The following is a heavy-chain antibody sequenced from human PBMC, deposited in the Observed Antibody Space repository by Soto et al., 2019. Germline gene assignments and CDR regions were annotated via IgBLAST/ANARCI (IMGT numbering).Heavy chain of an antibody. CDR2: MNYSGSS. Sequence: SETLSLTCTVYGDSFNTYYWSWIRQPPGKGLEWIGEMNYSGSSNYNLSLKSRVIILVDTSDKEFSLRLTSVTAANTAVYYCARGRRVGYCLGISCHNWFDPWGQGTLVAVSS. CDR1: GDSFNTYY. V-gene: IGHV4-34*01. J-gene: IGHJ5*02. CDR3: ARGRRVGYCLGISCHNWFDP. D-gene: IGHD2-2*01.